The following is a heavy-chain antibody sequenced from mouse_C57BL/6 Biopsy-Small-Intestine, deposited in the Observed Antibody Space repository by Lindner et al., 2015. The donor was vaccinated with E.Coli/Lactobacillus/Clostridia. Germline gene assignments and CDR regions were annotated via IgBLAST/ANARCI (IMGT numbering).Heavy chain of an antibody. V-gene: IGHV14-4*02. J-gene: IGHJ1*01. D-gene: IGHD1-3*01. CDR2: ISPYNGKT. Sequence: SVKVSCKASGYNFITFAISWVQQVPGQGLEWLGCISPYNGKTDYAQKFQGRVTMTADTSTTTASLELSSLRSDDTAVYYCTRGSGPSVKVVAPFDLWGRGTQVTVSS. CDR1: GYNFITFA. CDR3: TRGSGPSVKVVAPFDL.